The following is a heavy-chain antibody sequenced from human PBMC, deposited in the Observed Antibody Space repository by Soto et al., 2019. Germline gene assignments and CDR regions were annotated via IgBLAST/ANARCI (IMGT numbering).Heavy chain of an antibody. J-gene: IGHJ4*01. CDR3: ERGLLGGNFGH. CDR2: IHHSGTT. CDR1: DYSINSNYY. V-gene: IGHV4-38-2*01. Sequence: SETLSLTCDVSDYSINSNYYWLWIRQPPGKGLEWIGAIHHSGTTYYTPSLKSRVTISMDTSKNHFSLKLTSMTATDTAMYYCERGLLGGNFGHWGPGNPVTVSS. D-gene: IGHD2-15*01.